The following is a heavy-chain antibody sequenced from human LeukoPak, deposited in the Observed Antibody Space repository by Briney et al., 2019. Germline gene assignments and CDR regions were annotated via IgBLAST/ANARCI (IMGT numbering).Heavy chain of an antibody. J-gene: IGHJ5*02. CDR1: GFTFSNAW. D-gene: IGHD1-1*01. V-gene: IGHV3-30*18. CDR3: AKAGHVSSLEWFDP. Sequence: GGSLRLSCAASGFTFSNAWMSWVRQAPGKGLEWVAVISYDGSDKYYADSVRGRFTISRDNSKNTLYLQMNSLRAEDTAVYYCAKAGHVSSLEWFDPWGQGTLVTVSS. CDR2: ISYDGSDK.